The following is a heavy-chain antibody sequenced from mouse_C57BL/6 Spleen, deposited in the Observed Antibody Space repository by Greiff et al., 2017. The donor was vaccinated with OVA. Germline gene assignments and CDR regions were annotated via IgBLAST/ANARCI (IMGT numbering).Heavy chain of an antibody. CDR1: GYAFSSSW. V-gene: IGHV1-82*01. CDR2: IYPGDGDT. D-gene: IGHD5-1*01. J-gene: IGHJ4*01. Sequence: QVQLKESGPELVKPGASVKISCKASGYAFSSSWMNWVKQRPGKGLEWIGRIYPGDGDTNYNGKFKGKATLTADKSSSTAYMQLSSLSSDDSAVYFCARTYLYAMDYWGQGTSVTVSS. CDR3: ARTYLYAMDY.